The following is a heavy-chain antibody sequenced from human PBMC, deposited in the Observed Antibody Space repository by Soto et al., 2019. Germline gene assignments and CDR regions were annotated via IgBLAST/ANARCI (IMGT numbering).Heavy chain of an antibody. CDR3: AKDVSWGQSDY. J-gene: IGHJ4*02. D-gene: IGHD3-16*01. CDR1: GFTFSSYW. V-gene: IGHV3-74*02. Sequence: DVKLVESGGDLVQPGESLRLSCAASGFTFSSYWMHWFRQDPGMGLVCVATINPGGPTTQYEDSVKGRFTASRDNARNTMFLQRSGLSAEDTALYYCAKDVSWGQSDYWGRGTMVTVSS. CDR2: INPGGPTT.